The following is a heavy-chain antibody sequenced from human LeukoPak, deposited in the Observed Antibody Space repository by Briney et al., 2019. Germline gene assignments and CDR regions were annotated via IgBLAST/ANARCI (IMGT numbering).Heavy chain of an antibody. Sequence: SETLSLTCTAPDGSISNYFWSWIRQPPGKGLEWIGYIYYTGMTNSNPSLKSRVTISMDTSKNQFSLNLRSVTAAGTAIYYCARHGRMVIMSKFSTGIDQLGQGTVVTVSS. J-gene: IGHJ4*02. CDR2: IYYTGMT. CDR1: DGSISNYF. CDR3: ARHGRMVIMSKFSTGIDQ. D-gene: IGHD2-8*01. V-gene: IGHV4-59*08.